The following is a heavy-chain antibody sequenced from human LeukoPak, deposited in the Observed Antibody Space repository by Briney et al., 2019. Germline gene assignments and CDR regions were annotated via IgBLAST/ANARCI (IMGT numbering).Heavy chain of an antibody. D-gene: IGHD3-3*01. CDR3: ARDGIYYDFWSGYSNWFDP. J-gene: IGHJ5*02. V-gene: IGHV3-30*03. Sequence: HPGGSLRLSCAASGFTFSSYGMHWVRQAPGKGLEWVAVISYDGSNKYYAVSVKGRFTISRDNSKNTLYLQMNSLRAEDTAVYYCARDGIYYDFWSGYSNWFDPWGQGTLVTVSS. CDR2: ISYDGSNK. CDR1: GFTFSSYG.